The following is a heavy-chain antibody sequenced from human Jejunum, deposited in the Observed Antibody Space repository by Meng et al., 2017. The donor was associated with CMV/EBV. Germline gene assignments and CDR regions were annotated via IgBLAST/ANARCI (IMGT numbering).Heavy chain of an antibody. D-gene: IGHD4-17*01. CDR1: GGSIRNEQW. J-gene: IGHJ4*02. CDR3: TTLYGDSIS. V-gene: IGHV4-4*02. CDR2: IYHSGRT. Sequence: GQVKDSGLGPVTRSGTRAPTCDVCGGSIRNEQWWGWGRQAPGKGLECIGEIYHSGRTNYNPSVKSRVSMSVDKSQNPFSLRLRSVTAADTAVYYCTTLYGDSISWGQGTLVTVSS.